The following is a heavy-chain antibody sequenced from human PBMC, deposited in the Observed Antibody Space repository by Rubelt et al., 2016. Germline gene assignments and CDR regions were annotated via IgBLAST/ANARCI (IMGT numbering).Heavy chain of an antibody. CDR1: GFTFSSYG. Sequence: VQLVESGGGLVKPGGSLRLSCAASGFTFSSYGMHWVRQAPGKGLEWAAVISHDAPTAFYADSVGGRFTISRDNSKNTLFLDMRGLTSEDTAVYFCVTTYMEAWGKGTSVIVSS. CDR2: ISHDAPTA. J-gene: IGHJ6*03. V-gene: IGHV3-33*05. CDR3: VTTYMEA.